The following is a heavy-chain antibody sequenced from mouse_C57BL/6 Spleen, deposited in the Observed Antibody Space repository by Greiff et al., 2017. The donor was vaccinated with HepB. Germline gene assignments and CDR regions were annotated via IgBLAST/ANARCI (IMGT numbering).Heavy chain of an antibody. V-gene: IGHV5-4*03. CDR2: ISDGGSYT. D-gene: IGHD3-2*02. CDR3: ARRLRLGYYFDY. Sequence: EVQVVESGGGLVKPGGSLKLSCAASGFTFSSYAMSWVRQTPEKRLEWVATISDGGSYTYYPDNVKGRCTISRDNAKNNLYLQMSHLKSEDTAMYYCARRLRLGYYFDYWGQGTTLTVSS. J-gene: IGHJ2*01. CDR1: GFTFSSYA.